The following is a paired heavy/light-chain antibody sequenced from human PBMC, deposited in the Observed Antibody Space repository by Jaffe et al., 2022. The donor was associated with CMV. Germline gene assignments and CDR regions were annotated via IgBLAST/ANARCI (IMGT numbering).Heavy chain of an antibody. Sequence: EVQLVESGGGLVQPGGSLRLSCAASGFTFSSYEMNWVRQAPGKGLEWVSYISSSGTTIYYADSVKGRFTISRDNAENSLYLQMNSLRAEDTAVYYCARRQHYNFWSGSYLVTYYFDYWGQGTLVTVSS. J-gene: IGHJ4*02. CDR2: ISSSGTTI. CDR1: GFTFSSYE. D-gene: IGHD3-3*01. V-gene: IGHV3-48*03. CDR3: ARRQHYNFWSGSYLVTYYFDY.
Light chain of an antibody. V-gene: IGKV1-9*01. J-gene: IGKJ3*01. Sequence: IQLTQSPSSLSASVGDRVTITCRASQGISSYLAWYQQKPGKAPKLLIYAASTLQSGVPSRFSGSGSGTDFTLTISSLQPEDFATYYCQQVNSYPFTFGPGTKVDI. CDR1: QGISSY. CDR2: AAS. CDR3: QQVNSYPFT.